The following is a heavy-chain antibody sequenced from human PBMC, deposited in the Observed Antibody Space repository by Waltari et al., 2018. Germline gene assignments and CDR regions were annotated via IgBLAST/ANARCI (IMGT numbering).Heavy chain of an antibody. CDR3: ALLMVRGVIRRYYGMDV. D-gene: IGHD3-10*01. CDR2: IYYSGST. J-gene: IGHJ6*02. V-gene: IGHV4-59*01. CDR1: GGSISSYY. Sequence: QVQLQESGPGLVKPSETLSLTCTVSGGSISSYYWSWIRQPPGKGLEWIGYIYYSGSTNYNPSLKSRVTISVDTSKNQFSLKLSSVTAADTAVYYCALLMVRGVIRRYYGMDVWGQGTTVTVSS.